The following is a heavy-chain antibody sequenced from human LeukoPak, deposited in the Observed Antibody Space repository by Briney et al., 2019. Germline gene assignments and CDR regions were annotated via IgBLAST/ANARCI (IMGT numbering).Heavy chain of an antibody. Sequence: SETLSLTCAVYGGSFSGYYWRWIRQPPGKGLEWIGEINHSGSTNYNPSLKSRVTISVDTSKNQFSLKLSSVTAADTAVYYCASLTTVTTPYNWFDPWGQGTLVTVSS. J-gene: IGHJ5*02. V-gene: IGHV4-34*01. D-gene: IGHD4-4*01. CDR2: INHSGST. CDR3: ASLTTVTTPYNWFDP. CDR1: GGSFSGYY.